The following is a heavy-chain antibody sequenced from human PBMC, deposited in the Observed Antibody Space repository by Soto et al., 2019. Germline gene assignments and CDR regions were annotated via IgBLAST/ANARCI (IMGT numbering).Heavy chain of an antibody. D-gene: IGHD5-12*01. V-gene: IGHV1-3*01. CDR1: GYTFTSYA. CDR2: INAGTGRT. J-gene: IGHJ4*02. CDR3: AAIIVATKGFDY. Sequence: ASVKVSCKASGYTFTSYAMHWVRQAPGQRLEWMGWINAGTGRTKYSQKFQGRVTITRDTSASTAYMELSGLRSEDTAVYYCAAIIVATKGFDYWGQGTLVTVSS.